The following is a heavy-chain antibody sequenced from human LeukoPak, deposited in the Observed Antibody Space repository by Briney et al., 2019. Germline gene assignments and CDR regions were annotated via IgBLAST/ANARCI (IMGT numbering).Heavy chain of an antibody. CDR2: ISSSSSYT. CDR1: GFTFRDYY. Sequence: PGGSLRLSCAASGFTFRDYYMSWIRQAPGKGPEWDSYISSSSSYTNYADSVKGRFTISRDNAKTSLYLQMNSLRAEDTTVYYCARATDKIVATMHVWFDPWGQGTLVTVSS. D-gene: IGHD5-12*01. J-gene: IGHJ5*02. V-gene: IGHV3-11*05. CDR3: ARATDKIVATMHVWFDP.